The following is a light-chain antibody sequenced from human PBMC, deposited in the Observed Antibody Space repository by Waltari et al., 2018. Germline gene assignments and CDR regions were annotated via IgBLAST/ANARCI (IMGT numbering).Light chain of an antibody. Sequence: EIVLTQSPGTLSLSPGERATLSWRASQIVSRALAWYQQNPGQAPRLLIYGASNRATGIPDRFSGSGSGTDFSLIISRLEPEDFAVYYCQHYVSLPVTFGQGTKVEIK. CDR1: QIVSRA. CDR3: QHYVSLPVT. J-gene: IGKJ1*01. V-gene: IGKV3-20*01. CDR2: GAS.